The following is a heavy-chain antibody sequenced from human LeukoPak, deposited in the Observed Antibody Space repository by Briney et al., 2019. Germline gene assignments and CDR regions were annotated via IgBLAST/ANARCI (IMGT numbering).Heavy chain of an antibody. CDR2: INHSGST. Sequence: SETLSLTCALSGGTLSGYYWSWTRHPPAQGLEWIGEINHSGSTNHTPSLKTRVTIPVHTTQNQFYLKLTLVTAADTAVYYCARGRAYYDVWSGYQALFDYWGQGTLVTVSS. CDR3: ARGRAYYDVWSGYQALFDY. J-gene: IGHJ4*02. D-gene: IGHD3-3*01. CDR1: GGTLSGYY. V-gene: IGHV4-34*01.